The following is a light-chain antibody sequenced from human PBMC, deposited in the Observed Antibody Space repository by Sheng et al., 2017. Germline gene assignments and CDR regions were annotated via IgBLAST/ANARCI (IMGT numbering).Light chain of an antibody. CDR3: QQYGSSPFT. Sequence: EIVLTQSPGTLSLSPGERATLSCRASQSVSSSYLAWYQQKPGQAPRLLIYGASSRATGIPDRFSGSGSGTDFTLTISRLEPEDFAVYYCQQYGSSPFTFGPGQSGVSN. CDR1: QSVSSSY. V-gene: IGKV3-20*01. CDR2: GAS. J-gene: IGKJ3*01.